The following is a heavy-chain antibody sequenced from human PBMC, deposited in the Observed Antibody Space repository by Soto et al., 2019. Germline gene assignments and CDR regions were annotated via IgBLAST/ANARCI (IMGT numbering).Heavy chain of an antibody. J-gene: IGHJ4*02. V-gene: IGHV4-39*01. Sequence: QLQLQESGPGLVKPSETLSLTCTVSGGSISSSTYYWGWIRQPPGKGLEWIGSLYSGNTYHNPSLKSRVTISADTSKNQLSLRLSSVTAADTAVYYCARHGGSYYFDYWGQGTLVTVSS. D-gene: IGHD1-26*01. CDR1: GGSISSSTYY. CDR3: ARHGGSYYFDY. CDR2: LYSGNT.